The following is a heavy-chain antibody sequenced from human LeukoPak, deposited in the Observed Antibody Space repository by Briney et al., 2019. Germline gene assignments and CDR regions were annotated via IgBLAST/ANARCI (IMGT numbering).Heavy chain of an antibody. CDR2: INPNSGGT. CDR1: GYTFTGYY. Sequence: ASVKVSCKASGYTFTGYYMHWVRQAPGQGLEWMGWINPNSGGTNYAQKFQGRVTMTRNTSISTAYMELSSLRSEDTAVYYCARTPLYDGGMDVWGQGTTVTVSS. V-gene: IGHV1-2*02. CDR3: ARTPLYDGGMDV. J-gene: IGHJ6*02. D-gene: IGHD2-8*01.